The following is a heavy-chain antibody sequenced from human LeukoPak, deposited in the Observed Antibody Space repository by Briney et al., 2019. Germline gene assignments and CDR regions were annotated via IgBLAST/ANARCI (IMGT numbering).Heavy chain of an antibody. Sequence: GGSLRLSCAASGFTFDDYAMHWVRQAPGKGLEWVSGISWNSGNMGYADSVKGRLTISRDNAKNSLYLQMNSLRPEDTALYYCAKARSTSAWFDPWGQGTLVTVSS. CDR1: GFTFDDYA. D-gene: IGHD2-2*01. CDR2: ISWNSGNM. CDR3: AKARSTSAWFDP. J-gene: IGHJ5*02. V-gene: IGHV3-9*01.